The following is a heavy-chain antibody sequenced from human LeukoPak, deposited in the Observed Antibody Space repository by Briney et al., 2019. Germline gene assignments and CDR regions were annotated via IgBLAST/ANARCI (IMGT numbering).Heavy chain of an antibody. Sequence: GGSLRLSCAASGFTFSSYDMSWVRQAPGKGLEWVSGITYSSGYTYYADSVKGRFTISRDNSKNTLYLQMNSLRAEDTAVYYCAKRWGSVSGQRYFDNWGQGTLVTVSS. J-gene: IGHJ4*02. D-gene: IGHD3-16*01. V-gene: IGHV3-23*01. CDR1: GFTFSSYD. CDR3: AKRWGSVSGQRYFDN. CDR2: ITYSSGYT.